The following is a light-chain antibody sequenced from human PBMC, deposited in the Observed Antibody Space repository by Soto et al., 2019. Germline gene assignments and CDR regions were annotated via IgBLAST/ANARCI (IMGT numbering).Light chain of an antibody. J-gene: IGKJ1*01. CDR1: QSVSSN. Sequence: EIVMTQSPATLSVSPGERATLSCRASQSVSSNLAWYRQKPGQAPRLVIYDASTRATGIPARFSGSGSGTEFTLTVSSLQSEDFAVYYWQQYNNWPRTFGQGTKVEFK. V-gene: IGKV3-15*01. CDR3: QQYNNWPRT. CDR2: DAS.